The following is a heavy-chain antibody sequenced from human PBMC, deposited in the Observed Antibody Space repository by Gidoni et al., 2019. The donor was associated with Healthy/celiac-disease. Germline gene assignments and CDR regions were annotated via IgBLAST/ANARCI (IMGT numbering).Heavy chain of an antibody. J-gene: IGHJ4*02. CDR2: ISSSSSYI. V-gene: IGHV3-21*01. CDR3: ARGGDGYNFDY. CDR1: GFTFSSYS. Sequence: EVQLVESGGGLVKPGGSLRLSCAASGFTFSSYSMNWVRQAPGKGLEWVSSISSSSSYIYHADSVKGRFTISRDNAKNSLYLQMNSLRAEDTAVYYCARGGDGYNFDYWGQGTLVTVSS. D-gene: IGHD5-12*01.